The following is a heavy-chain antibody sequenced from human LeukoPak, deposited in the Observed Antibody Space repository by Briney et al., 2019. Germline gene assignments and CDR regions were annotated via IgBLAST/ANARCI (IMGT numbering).Heavy chain of an antibody. J-gene: IGHJ4*02. CDR2: INHSGST. CDR1: GGSFSGYY. CDR3: ATLPRKYYYDSSDLDY. V-gene: IGHV4-34*01. D-gene: IGHD3-22*01. Sequence: PSETLSLTCAVYGGSFSGYYWSWIRQPPGKGLEWIGEINHSGSTNYNPSLKSRVTISVDTSKNQFSLKLSSVTAADTAVYYCATLPRKYYYDSSDLDYWGQGTLVTVSS.